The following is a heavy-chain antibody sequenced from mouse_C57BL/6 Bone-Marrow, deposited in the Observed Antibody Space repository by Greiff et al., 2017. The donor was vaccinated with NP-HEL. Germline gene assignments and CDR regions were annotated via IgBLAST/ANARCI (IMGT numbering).Heavy chain of an antibody. V-gene: IGHV2-5*01. Sequence: QVQLKQSGPGLVQPSQSLSITCTVSGFSLTSYGVHWVRQSPGKGLEWLGVIWRGGSTDYNAAFMSRLSITKDNSKSQVFFKMNSLQADDTAIYYCAKKKDYYGSSFYWYFDVWGTGTTVTVSS. J-gene: IGHJ1*03. CDR3: AKKKDYYGSSFYWYFDV. D-gene: IGHD1-1*01. CDR2: IWRGGST. CDR1: GFSLTSYG.